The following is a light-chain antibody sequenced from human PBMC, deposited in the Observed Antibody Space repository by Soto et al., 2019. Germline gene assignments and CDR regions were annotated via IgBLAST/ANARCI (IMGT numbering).Light chain of an antibody. CDR2: GAS. CDR3: QQYGSFPLT. V-gene: IGKV3-20*01. Sequence: EIVLTQSPGTLSLSPGERATLSCRASQSVSSSYLAWYQQKPGQAPRLLIYGASSRATGIPDRFSGSGSGTDFTLTISRLEPEDFAVYSCQQYGSFPLTFGGGTKVEIK. J-gene: IGKJ4*01. CDR1: QSVSSSY.